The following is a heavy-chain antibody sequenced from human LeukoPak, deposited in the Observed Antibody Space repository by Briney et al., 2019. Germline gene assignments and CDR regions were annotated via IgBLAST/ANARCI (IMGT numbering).Heavy chain of an antibody. CDR1: GGSFSGYY. Sequence: NTSETLSLTCAVYGGSFSGYYWSWIRQPPGKGLEWIGEINHSGSTNYNPSLKSRVTISVDTSKNQFSLKLSSVTAADTAVYYCARDGDTTWPYSYYYMDVWGKGTTVTVSS. D-gene: IGHD2/OR15-2a*01. V-gene: IGHV4-34*01. CDR2: INHSGST. CDR3: ARDGDTTWPYSYYYMDV. J-gene: IGHJ6*03.